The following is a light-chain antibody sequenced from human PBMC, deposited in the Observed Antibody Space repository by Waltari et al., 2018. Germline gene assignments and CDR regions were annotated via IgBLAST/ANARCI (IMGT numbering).Light chain of an antibody. CDR3: QQYSNWPRT. J-gene: IGKJ1*01. V-gene: IGKV3-15*01. Sequence: EIVLTQSPATLSLSPGERATLSCRASQSVSSSLAWYQQKPGQAPRLLIYGASSRATGIPDRFSGSGSATDFTLTISSLEPEDFAVYYCQQYSNWPRTFGQGTKVEIK. CDR1: QSVSSS. CDR2: GAS.